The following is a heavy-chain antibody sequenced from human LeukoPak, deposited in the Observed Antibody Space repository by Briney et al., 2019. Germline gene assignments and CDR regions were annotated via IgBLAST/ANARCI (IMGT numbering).Heavy chain of an antibody. J-gene: IGHJ6*04. D-gene: IGHD3-16*01. V-gene: IGHV1-46*01. CDR1: GYSFTNYY. CDR3: ARRRGEDGMDV. Sequence: ASLKVSCKASGYSFTNYYMHWVRQAPGQGLEWMGIINPSVGSTSYTQKFQGRVTMTRDTSTSTVYLELSRLTSEDTAVYYCARRRGEDGMDVWGKGTTVTVSS. CDR2: INPSVGST.